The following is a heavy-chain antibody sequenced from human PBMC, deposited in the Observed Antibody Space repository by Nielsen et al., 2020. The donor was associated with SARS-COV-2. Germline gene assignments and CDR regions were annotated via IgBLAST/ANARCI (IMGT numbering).Heavy chain of an antibody. CDR3: ARAGKGYYYDRMWFDP. V-gene: IGHV4-31*03. CDR1: GGSISSGGYY. Sequence: SETLSLTCTVSGGSISSGGYYWSWIRQHPGKGLEWIGYIYYSGSTYYNPSLKSRVTISVDTSKNQFSLKLSSVTAADTAVYYCARAGKGYYYDRMWFDPWGQGTLVTVSS. CDR2: IYYSGST. J-gene: IGHJ5*02. D-gene: IGHD3-22*01.